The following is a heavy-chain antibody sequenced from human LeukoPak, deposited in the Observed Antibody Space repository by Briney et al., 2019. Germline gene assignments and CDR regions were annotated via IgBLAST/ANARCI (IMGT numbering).Heavy chain of an antibody. CDR1: GGSISGYY. CDR2: INHSGST. J-gene: IGHJ5*02. D-gene: IGHD6-6*01. V-gene: IGHV4-34*01. CDR3: ARGRKSAAPYRLYNWFDP. Sequence: SETLSLTCTVSGGSISGYYWSWIRQPPGKGLEWIGEINHSGSTNYNPSLKSRVTISVDTSKNQFSLKLSSVTAADTAVYYCARGRKSAAPYRLYNWFDPWGQGTLVTVSS.